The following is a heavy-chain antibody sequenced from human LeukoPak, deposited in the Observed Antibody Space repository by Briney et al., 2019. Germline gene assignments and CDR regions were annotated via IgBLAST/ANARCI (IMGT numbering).Heavy chain of an antibody. CDR1: GFSVSGYW. D-gene: IGHD6-13*01. Sequence: GGSLRLSCAVSGFSVSGYWMTWVRQAPGKGLEWVANIKQDGSEKNYVDSVKGRFTISRDNAENSLFLQTNSLRVEDTAVYYCAREWHGGIAAAGTRIEGDYWGQGTLVAVSS. J-gene: IGHJ4*02. CDR3: AREWHGGIAAAGTRIEGDY. V-gene: IGHV3-7*01. CDR2: IKQDGSEK.